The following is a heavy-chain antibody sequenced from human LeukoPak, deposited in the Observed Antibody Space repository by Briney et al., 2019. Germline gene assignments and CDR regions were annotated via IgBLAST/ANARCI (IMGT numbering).Heavy chain of an antibody. Sequence: GGSLRLSCAASGFTFTDYWMSWVCKTPGKGLEWVANIKQDGSEKYYVDSVKGRFTISRDNAKTSLYLQMSSLRAEDTAVYYCAREGVMVRGVSGWIDPWGQGTLVTVSS. CDR2: IKQDGSEK. D-gene: IGHD3-10*01. CDR1: GFTFTDYW. V-gene: IGHV3-7*01. J-gene: IGHJ5*02. CDR3: AREGVMVRGVSGWIDP.